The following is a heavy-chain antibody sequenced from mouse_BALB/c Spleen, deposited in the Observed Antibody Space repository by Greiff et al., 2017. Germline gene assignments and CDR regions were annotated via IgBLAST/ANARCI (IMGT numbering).Heavy chain of an antibody. J-gene: IGHJ1*01. CDR2: IDPANGNT. CDR3: ARTGTNPYWYFDV. D-gene: IGHD4-1*01. V-gene: IGHV14-3*02. Sequence: EVQLQESGAELVKPGASVKLSCSASGFNIKDTYMHWVKQRPEQGLEWIGRIDPANGNTKYDPKFQGKATITADTSSNTAYLQLSSLTSEDTAVYYCARTGTNPYWYFDVWGAGTTVTVSS. CDR1: GFNIKDTY.